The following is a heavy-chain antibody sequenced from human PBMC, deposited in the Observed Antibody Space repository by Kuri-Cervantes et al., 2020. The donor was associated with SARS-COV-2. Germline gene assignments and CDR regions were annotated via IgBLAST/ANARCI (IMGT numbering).Heavy chain of an antibody. Sequence: GESLKISCAASGFTFSSYEMNWVRQAPGKGLEWVSYISSSGSTIYYADSVKGRFTISRDNAKNSLYLQMNSLRVEDTAVYYCARGVAARPRQLLDYWGQGTLVTVSS. J-gene: IGHJ4*02. CDR2: ISSSGSTI. CDR3: ARGVAARPRQLLDY. CDR1: GFTFSSYE. D-gene: IGHD6-6*01. V-gene: IGHV3-48*03.